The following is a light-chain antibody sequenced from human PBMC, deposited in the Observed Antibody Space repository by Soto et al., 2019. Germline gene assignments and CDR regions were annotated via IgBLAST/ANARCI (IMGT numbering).Light chain of an antibody. CDR2: DAS. Sequence: EIVLTQSPATLSLSPGERATLSCRASQRVSSYLAWYQQKPGQAPRLLIYDASNRATGIPARFRGSGSWTDFTLTISSLEPEDFAVYYCQQRSNSPPMYTFGQGTKLEIK. J-gene: IGKJ2*01. V-gene: IGKV3-11*01. CDR1: QRVSSY. CDR3: QQRSNSPPMYT.